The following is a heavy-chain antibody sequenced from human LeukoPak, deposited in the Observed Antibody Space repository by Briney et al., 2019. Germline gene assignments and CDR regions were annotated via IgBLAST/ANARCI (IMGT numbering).Heavy chain of an antibody. CDR3: AREASGYYHVFDS. Sequence: GGSLRLSCEASGFSLSTYFLSWIRQAPGKGLEWVSYVTNSGRSTKHADAVKGRFTISRDNAKQSVYLEMTDLRAEDTAAYYCAREASGYYHVFDSWGQGTLVTVSS. J-gene: IGHJ4*02. CDR2: VTNSGRST. CDR1: GFSLSTYF. V-gene: IGHV3-11*04. D-gene: IGHD3-3*01.